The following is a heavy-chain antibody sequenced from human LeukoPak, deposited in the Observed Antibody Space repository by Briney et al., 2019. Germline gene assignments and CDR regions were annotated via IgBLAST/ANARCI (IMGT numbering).Heavy chain of an antibody. CDR1: GLTFYDFSDYY. Sequence: GGSLRLSCVASGLTFYDFSDYYMSWIRQAPGKGLEWLSYISKGGDTIYYADSVKGRFTISRDNAEKSLFLQMRSLRAEDTAVYCCAKDLREQLGPLDYWGQGTLVTVSS. D-gene: IGHD6-6*01. V-gene: IGHV3-11*01. CDR2: ISKGGDTI. J-gene: IGHJ4*02. CDR3: AKDLREQLGPLDY.